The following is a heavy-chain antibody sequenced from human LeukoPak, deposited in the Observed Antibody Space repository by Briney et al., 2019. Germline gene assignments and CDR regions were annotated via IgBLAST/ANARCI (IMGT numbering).Heavy chain of an antibody. CDR1: GGSISGYY. Sequence: PSETLSLTCTVSGGSISGYYWSWIRQPPGKGLEWIGEINHSGSTNYNPSLKSRVTISVDTSKNQFSLKLSSVTAADTAVYYCARGSGEHHPFDYWGQGTLVTVSS. J-gene: IGHJ4*02. CDR3: ARGSGEHHPFDY. CDR2: INHSGST. V-gene: IGHV4-34*01. D-gene: IGHD1/OR15-1a*01.